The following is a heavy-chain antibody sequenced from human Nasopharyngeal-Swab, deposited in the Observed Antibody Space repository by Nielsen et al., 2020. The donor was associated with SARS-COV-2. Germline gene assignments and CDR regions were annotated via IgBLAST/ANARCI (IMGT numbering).Heavy chain of an antibody. CDR2: IYYSGST. J-gene: IGHJ3*02. CDR1: GGSISSYY. V-gene: IGHV4-59*01. Sequence: SQTLSLTCTVSGGSISSYYWSWIRQPPGKGLEWIGYIYYSGSTNYNPSLKSRVTISVDTSKNQFSLKLSSVTAADTAVYYCAREWEPTAFVIWGQGTMVTVSS. CDR3: AREWEPTAFVI. D-gene: IGHD1-26*01.